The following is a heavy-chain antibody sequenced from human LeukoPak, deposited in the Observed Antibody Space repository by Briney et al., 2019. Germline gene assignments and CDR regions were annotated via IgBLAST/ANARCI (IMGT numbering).Heavy chain of an antibody. J-gene: IGHJ4*02. CDR2: ISGSGGST. V-gene: IGHV3-23*01. CDR1: GCTFSSYA. CDR3: AKDRGRYYDSSGYYWGYYFDS. Sequence: SGGSLRLSCAASGCTFSSYAMSWVRQAPGKGLEWVSAISGSGGSTYYADSVKGRFTISRDNSKNTLYLQMNSLRAEDTAVYYCAKDRGRYYDSSGYYWGYYFDSWGQGILVTVST. D-gene: IGHD3-22*01.